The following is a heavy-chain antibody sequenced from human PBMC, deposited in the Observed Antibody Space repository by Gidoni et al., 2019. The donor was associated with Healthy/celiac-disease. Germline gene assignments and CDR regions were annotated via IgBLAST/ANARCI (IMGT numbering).Heavy chain of an antibody. CDR2: ISYDGSNK. Sequence: QVQLVESGGGVVQPGRSLRLSCAASGFPFSSYGMHWVRQAPGKGLEWVAVISYDGSNKYYADSVKGRFTISRDNSKNTLYLQMNSLRAEDTAVYYCAKFTATGSSWSSWGQGTLVTVSS. CDR1: GFPFSSYG. D-gene: IGHD6-13*01. J-gene: IGHJ4*02. CDR3: AKFTATGSSWSS. V-gene: IGHV3-30*18.